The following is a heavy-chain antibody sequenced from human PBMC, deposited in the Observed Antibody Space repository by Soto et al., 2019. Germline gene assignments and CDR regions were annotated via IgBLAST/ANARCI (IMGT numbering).Heavy chain of an antibody. Sequence: ASVKVSCKASGYTFTSYGISWVRQAPGQGLEWMGWISAYNGNTNYAQKLQGRVTMTTDTSTSTAYMKLSSLRSDDTAVYYCAVMVGGDYYYNYGMDVWGQGTTVTVSS. CDR2: ISAYNGNT. CDR3: AVMVGGDYYYNYGMDV. V-gene: IGHV1-18*01. CDR1: GYTFTSYG. J-gene: IGHJ6*02. D-gene: IGHD3-10*01.